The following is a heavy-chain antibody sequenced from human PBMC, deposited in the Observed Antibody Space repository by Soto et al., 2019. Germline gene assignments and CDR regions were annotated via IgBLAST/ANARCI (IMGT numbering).Heavy chain of an antibody. J-gene: IGHJ6*02. CDR3: AKDFTIFGVVTNALAI. CDR2: IYSGGST. V-gene: IGHV3-53*01. Sequence: GGSLRLSCAASGFTFNTYFMHWVRQAPGKGLEWVSVIYSGGSTYYADSVEGRVTISRDNSKNTLYLQMSSLRAEDTAIYYCAKDFTIFGVVTNALAIWGQGTTVTVSS. D-gene: IGHD3-3*01. CDR1: GFTFNTYF.